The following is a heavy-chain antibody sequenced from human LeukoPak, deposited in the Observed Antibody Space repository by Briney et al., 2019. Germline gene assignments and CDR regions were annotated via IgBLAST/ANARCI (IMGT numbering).Heavy chain of an antibody. CDR1: GFTFSSYG. Sequence: GGSLRLSCAASGFTFSSYGMHWVRQAPGKGLEWVAVISYDGSNKYYADSVKGRFTISRDNSKNTLYLQMNSLRAEDTAVYYCARVYRYSSSWPAYYYYYMDVWGKGTTVTVSS. V-gene: IGHV3-30*19. J-gene: IGHJ6*03. CDR2: ISYDGSNK. CDR3: ARVYRYSSSWPAYYYYYMDV. D-gene: IGHD6-13*01.